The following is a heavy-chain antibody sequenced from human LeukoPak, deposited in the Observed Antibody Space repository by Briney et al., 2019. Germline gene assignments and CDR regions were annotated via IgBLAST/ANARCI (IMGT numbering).Heavy chain of an antibody. CDR1: GFTFSSYG. J-gene: IGHJ4*02. CDR2: IRYDGSNK. CDR3: AKVGYGDYVGLDY. D-gene: IGHD4-17*01. V-gene: IGHV3-30*02. Sequence: GGSLRLSCAASGFTFSSYGMHWVRQAPGKGLEWVAFIRYDGSNKYYADSVKGRFTISRDNSKNTLYLQMNSLRAEDTAVYYCAKVGYGDYVGLDYWGQGTLVTVSS.